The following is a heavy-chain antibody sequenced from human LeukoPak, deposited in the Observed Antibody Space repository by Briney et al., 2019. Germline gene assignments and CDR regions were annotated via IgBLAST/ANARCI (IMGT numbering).Heavy chain of an antibody. Sequence: GGSLRLSCAVSGFTVSSNYMSWVRQAPGKGLEWVSVIYSGGSTYYADSVKGRFTISRDNSKNTLYLQMNSLRAEDTAVYYCARGTYDSSGYYYSAEYFQHWGQGTLVTVSS. CDR3: ARGTYDSSGYYYSAEYFQH. V-gene: IGHV3-53*01. CDR2: IYSGGST. CDR1: GFTVSSNY. J-gene: IGHJ1*01. D-gene: IGHD3-22*01.